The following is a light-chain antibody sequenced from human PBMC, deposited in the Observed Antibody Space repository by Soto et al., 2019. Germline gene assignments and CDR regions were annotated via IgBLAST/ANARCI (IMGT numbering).Light chain of an antibody. J-gene: IGKJ1*01. CDR3: QLYGVSPKT. Sequence: EIVLTQSPGTLSLSPGERATLSCRASQTLTNTYLAWCQQKPGQAPRLLIFDASTRATGIPDRFSGSGSGTDFTLTISRLEPEDFAVYCCQLYGVSPKTFGQGTNVEVK. CDR2: DAS. CDR1: QTLTNTY. V-gene: IGKV3-20*01.